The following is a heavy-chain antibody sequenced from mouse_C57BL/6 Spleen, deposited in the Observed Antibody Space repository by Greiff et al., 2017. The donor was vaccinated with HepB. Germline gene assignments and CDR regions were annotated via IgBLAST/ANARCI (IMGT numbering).Heavy chain of an antibody. CDR2: INPGSGGT. V-gene: IGHV1-54*01. CDR3: ARWGSEDAMDY. J-gene: IGHJ4*01. Sequence: QVQLKESGAELVRPGTSVKVSCKASGYAFTNYLIEWVKQRPGQGLEWIGVINPGSGGTNYNEKFKGKATLTADKSSSTAYMQLSSLTSEDSAVYFCARWGSEDAMDYWGQGTSVTVSS. CDR1: GYAFTNYL.